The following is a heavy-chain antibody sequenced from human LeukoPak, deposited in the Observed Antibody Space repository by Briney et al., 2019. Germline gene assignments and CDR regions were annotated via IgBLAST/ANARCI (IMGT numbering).Heavy chain of an antibody. V-gene: IGHV3-23*01. D-gene: IGHD4-17*01. CDR2: IGATGFTT. Sequence: GGSLRLSCAASGFTFSSYAMSWVRQVPGKGLEWVSVIGATGFTTYYADSVKGRFTISRDNSRSTLYLQMHSLRAEDTAVYYCAKDRSVTTPRCEFDSWGQGTLVTVSS. J-gene: IGHJ4*02. CDR3: AKDRSVTTPRCEFDS. CDR1: GFTFSSYA.